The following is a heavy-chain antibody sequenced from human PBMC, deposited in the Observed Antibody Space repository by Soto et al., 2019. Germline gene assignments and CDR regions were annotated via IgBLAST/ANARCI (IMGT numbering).Heavy chain of an antibody. CDR3: ARFGAPGGASGVAVITSYYFDY. D-gene: IGHD3-22*01. CDR2: INPSGGST. CDR1: GYTFTSYY. V-gene: IGHV1-46*01. J-gene: IGHJ4*02. Sequence: ASVKVSCKASGYTFTSYYMHWVRQVPGQGLEWMGIINPSGGSTSYAQKFQGRVTMTRDTSTSTVYMELSSLRSEDTAVYYCARFGAPGGASGVAVITSYYFDYWGQGTLVTVSS.